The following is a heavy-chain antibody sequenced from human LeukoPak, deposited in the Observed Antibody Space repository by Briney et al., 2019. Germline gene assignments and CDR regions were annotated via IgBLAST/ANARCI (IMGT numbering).Heavy chain of an antibody. D-gene: IGHD2-2*01. J-gene: IGHJ5*02. CDR1: GYTFTSYG. Sequence: GASVKVSCKASGYTFTSYGISWVRQAPGQGLEWMGWISAYNGNTNYAQKFQGRVTMTRDTSISTAYMELSRLRSDDTAVYYCARRRGQLLRRQSWFDPWGQGTLVTVSS. CDR3: ARRRGQLLRRQSWFDP. CDR2: ISAYNGNT. V-gene: IGHV1-18*01.